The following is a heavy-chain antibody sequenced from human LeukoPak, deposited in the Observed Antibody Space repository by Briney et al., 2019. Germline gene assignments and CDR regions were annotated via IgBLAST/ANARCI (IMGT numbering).Heavy chain of an antibody. CDR2: IYYSGGA. CDR3: AREGLTHNMDV. J-gene: IGHJ6*02. D-gene: IGHD1-14*01. CDR1: GGSITSYY. V-gene: IGHV4-59*01. Sequence: SETLSLTCSVSGGSITSYYWSWFRQPPGKGLEWIGYIYYSGGANYNPSLKSRVTISVDTSKNQFSLKLSSVTAADTAVYYCAREGLTHNMDVWGQGTTVTVSS.